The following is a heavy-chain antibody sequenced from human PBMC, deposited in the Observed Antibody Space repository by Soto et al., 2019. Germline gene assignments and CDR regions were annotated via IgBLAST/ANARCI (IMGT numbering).Heavy chain of an antibody. CDR2: IIANNGDT. CDR3: ARERDFWSGYYYLVY. J-gene: IGHJ4*02. D-gene: IGHD3-3*01. Sequence: GASVKVSCKASGYTFTKYYMHWVRQAPGQGLEWMGWIIANNGDTNYAQKLQGRVTMTTDTSISTAYMELRSLRSDDTAVYSCARERDFWSGYYYLVYWGQGTLVTVSS. V-gene: IGHV1-2*02. CDR1: GYTFTKYY.